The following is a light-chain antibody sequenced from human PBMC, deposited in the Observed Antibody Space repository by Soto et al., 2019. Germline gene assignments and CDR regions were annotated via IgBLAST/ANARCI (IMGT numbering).Light chain of an antibody. J-gene: IGKJ1*01. CDR1: QTISTY. V-gene: IGKV1-39*01. CDR2: GAS. CDR3: QQSFSTPRT. Sequence: DIQMTQSPSPLSASVGDRVTITCRASQTISTYLNWYQQKPGKAPKLLIYGASSLQSGVPSRFSGSGSGTDFTPTISSLQPEDFGTYYCQQSFSTPRTFGQGTKV.